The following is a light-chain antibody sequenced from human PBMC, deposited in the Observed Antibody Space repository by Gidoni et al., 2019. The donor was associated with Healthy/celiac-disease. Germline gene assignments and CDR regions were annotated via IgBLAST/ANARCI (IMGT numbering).Light chain of an antibody. Sequence: DIQMTQSPSSLSASVGDRVTITCRASQRISSYLNWYQQKHGKAPKLLIYAASSLQSGVPSKFSGSGSGTDFTLTISSLQPEDFSTYYCQQSYSTPRVTFGQGTRLEIK. CDR3: QQSYSTPRVT. CDR2: AAS. J-gene: IGKJ5*01. V-gene: IGKV1-39*01. CDR1: QRISSY.